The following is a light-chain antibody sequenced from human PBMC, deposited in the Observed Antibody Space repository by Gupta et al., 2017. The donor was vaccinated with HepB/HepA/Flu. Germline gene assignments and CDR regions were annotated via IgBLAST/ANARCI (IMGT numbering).Light chain of an antibody. CDR3: QQYYSTPPCT. CDR2: WAS. Sequence: DIVLTQSPDSLAVSLGERATINCKSSQSVLYSSNNKNYLAWYQQKPGQHPKLLIYWASTRESGVPDRFIGSGSGTDFTLPISSLQDEDVAVYYCQQYYSTPPCTFGQGTKLEIK. CDR1: QSVLYSSNNKNY. V-gene: IGKV4-1*01. J-gene: IGKJ2*02.